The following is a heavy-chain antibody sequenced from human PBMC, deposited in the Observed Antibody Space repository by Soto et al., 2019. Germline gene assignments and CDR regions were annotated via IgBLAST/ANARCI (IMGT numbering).Heavy chain of an antibody. D-gene: IGHD6-13*01. CDR2: ISSSSYI. CDR3: ARDPDPGPIGAAGTAPWFDP. V-gene: IGHV3-21*01. Sequence: GGSLRLSCAASGFTFSSYSMSWVRQAPGKGLEWVSSISSSSYIYYADSVKGRFTISRDNAKNSLYLQMNSLRAEDTAVYYCARDPDPGPIGAAGTAPWFDPWGQGTLVTVSS. J-gene: IGHJ5*02. CDR1: GFTFSSYS.